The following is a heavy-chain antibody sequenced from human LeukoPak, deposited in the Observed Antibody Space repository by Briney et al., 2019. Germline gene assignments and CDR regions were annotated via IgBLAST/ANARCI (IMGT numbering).Heavy chain of an antibody. CDR2: INSDGSST. D-gene: IGHD2-15*01. J-gene: IGHJ5*02. CDR1: GFTFSSYW. CDR3: AREVGYCSGGSCHGWSWFDP. V-gene: IGHV3-74*01. Sequence: PGGSLRLSCAASGFTFSSYWMHWVRQAPGKGLVWVSRINSDGSSTSYADSVKGRFTISRDNAKNTLYLQMNSLRAEDTAVYYCAREVGYCSGGSCHGWSWFDPWGQGTLVTVSS.